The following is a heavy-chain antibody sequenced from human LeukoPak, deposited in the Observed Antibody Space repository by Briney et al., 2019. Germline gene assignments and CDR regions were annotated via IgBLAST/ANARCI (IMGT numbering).Heavy chain of an antibody. CDR3: AREGTGQARAFDY. CDR1: GGSLSSSNW. V-gene: IGHV4-4*02. CDR2: IYHSGST. J-gene: IGHJ4*02. D-gene: IGHD1/OR15-1a*01. Sequence: PSETLSLTCAVSGGSLSSSNWWSWVRQPPGKGLEWIGEIYHSGSTNYNPSLKSRVTISVDKSKNQFSLKLSSETAADTAVYYCAREGTGQARAFDYWGQGTLVTVSS.